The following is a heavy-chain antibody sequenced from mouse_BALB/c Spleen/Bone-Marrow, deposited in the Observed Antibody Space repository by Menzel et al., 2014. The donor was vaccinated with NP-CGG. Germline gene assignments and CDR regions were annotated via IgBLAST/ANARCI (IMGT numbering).Heavy chain of an antibody. Sequence: VHVKQSGAELVKPGASVKLSCTASGFNIKDTYMHWVKQRPEQGLEWIGRIDPANGNTKYDPKFQGKATITADTSSNTAYLQLSSLTSEDTAVYYCASYYYGSILFAYWGQGTLVTVSA. CDR3: ASYYYGSILFAY. CDR1: GFNIKDTY. J-gene: IGHJ3*01. D-gene: IGHD1-1*01. V-gene: IGHV14-3*02. CDR2: IDPANGNT.